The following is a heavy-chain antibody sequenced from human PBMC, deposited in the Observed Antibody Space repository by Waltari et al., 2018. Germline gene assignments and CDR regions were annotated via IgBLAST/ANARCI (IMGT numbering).Heavy chain of an antibody. V-gene: IGHV1-69*01. CDR2: IIPIFGTA. Sequence: QVQLVQSGAEVKKPGSSVKVSCKASGGTFSRYAISWVRQAPGQGLEWMGGIIPIFGTANYAQKFQGRVTITADESTSIAYMELSSLRSEDTAVYYCARAANFWSGYYEGDDYWGQGTLVTVSS. D-gene: IGHD3-3*01. CDR3: ARAANFWSGYYEGDDY. J-gene: IGHJ4*02. CDR1: GGTFSRYA.